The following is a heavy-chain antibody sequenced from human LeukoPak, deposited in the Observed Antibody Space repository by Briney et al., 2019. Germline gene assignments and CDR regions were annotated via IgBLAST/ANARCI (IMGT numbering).Heavy chain of an antibody. D-gene: IGHD3-22*01. Sequence: ASVKVSCKASGYTFTGYYMHWVRQAPGQGLEWMGWINPNSGGTNYAQKFQGRVTITADESTSTAYMELSSLRSEDTAVYYCARGYYYDSSGYYHFDYWGQGTLVTVSS. CDR1: GYTFTGYY. CDR2: INPNSGGT. J-gene: IGHJ4*02. CDR3: ARGYYYDSSGYYHFDY. V-gene: IGHV1-2*02.